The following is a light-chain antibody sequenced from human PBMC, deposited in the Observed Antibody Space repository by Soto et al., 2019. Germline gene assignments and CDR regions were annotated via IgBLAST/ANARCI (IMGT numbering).Light chain of an antibody. Sequence: EVVLTQSPATLSVSPGEGATLSCRASESVSISLSWYQHKPGQPPRLLIHGVSTRASGVPPRFSGSGSGTDFSLTISSLQSEDYAVYFCQQYHVWPKWTFGQGTKV. V-gene: IGKV3D-15*01. CDR3: QQYHVWPKWT. CDR1: ESVSIS. CDR2: GVS. J-gene: IGKJ1*01.